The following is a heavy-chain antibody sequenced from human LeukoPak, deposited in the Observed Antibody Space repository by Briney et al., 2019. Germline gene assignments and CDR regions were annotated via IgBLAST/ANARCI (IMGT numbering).Heavy chain of an antibody. D-gene: IGHD6-13*01. CDR3: AKEYEGQQPGRRYFDY. J-gene: IGHJ4*02. V-gene: IGHV3-30*02. Sequence: GGSLRLSCAASGFTFSSYGMHWVRQAPGKGLEGVAFIRYDGSNKYYADSVKGRFTISRDNSKNTLYLQMNSLRAEDTAVYYCAKEYEGQQPGRRYFDYWGQGTLVTVSS. CDR1: GFTFSSYG. CDR2: IRYDGSNK.